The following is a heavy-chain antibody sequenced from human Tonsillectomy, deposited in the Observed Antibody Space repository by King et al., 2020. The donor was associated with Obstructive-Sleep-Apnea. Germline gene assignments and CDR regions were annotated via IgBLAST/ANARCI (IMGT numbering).Heavy chain of an antibody. D-gene: IGHD1-26*01. CDR1: GFTFSNYA. CDR2: ISYDGGNK. CDR3: ARDRISWGYAVRGMDV. Sequence: QLVQSGGGVVQPGRSLRLSCAASGFTFSNYAMHWVRQAPGKGLEWVAGISYDGGNKFYGDSVKGRFTISRDNSKNTLWLQMDSLRAEDTAVYYWARDRISWGYAVRGMDVWGQGTTVTVSS. V-gene: IGHV3-30*04. J-gene: IGHJ6*02.